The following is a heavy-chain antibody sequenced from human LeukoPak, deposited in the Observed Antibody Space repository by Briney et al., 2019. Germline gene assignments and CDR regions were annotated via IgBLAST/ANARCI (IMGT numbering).Heavy chain of an antibody. Sequence: PSETLSLTCAVYGGSFSGYYWSWIRQPPGKGLEWIGEINHSGSTNYNPSLKSRVTISVDTSKNQFSLKLSSVTAADTAVYYCARDVNSYGFDYWGQGTLVTVSS. CDR3: ARDVNSYGFDY. J-gene: IGHJ4*02. CDR1: GGSFSGYY. D-gene: IGHD5-18*01. CDR2: INHSGST. V-gene: IGHV4-34*09.